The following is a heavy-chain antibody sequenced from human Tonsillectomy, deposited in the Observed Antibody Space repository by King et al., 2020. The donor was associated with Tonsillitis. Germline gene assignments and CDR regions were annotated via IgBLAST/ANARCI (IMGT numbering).Heavy chain of an antibody. Sequence: VQLVESGGGLVKPGGSLRLSCAASGFTFSSYSMNWVRQAPGKGLEWVSSISSSSSYLYYADSVKGRFTIARDNAKNSLNLQMNSLRAEDTAVYYCAREFGYSYGRNFDYWGQGTLVTVSS. V-gene: IGHV3-21*01. J-gene: IGHJ4*02. D-gene: IGHD5-18*01. CDR1: GFTFSSYS. CDR2: ISSSSSYL. CDR3: AREFGYSYGRNFDY.